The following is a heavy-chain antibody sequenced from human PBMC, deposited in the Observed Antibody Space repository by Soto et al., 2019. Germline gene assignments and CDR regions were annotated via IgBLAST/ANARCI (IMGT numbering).Heavy chain of an antibody. J-gene: IGHJ5*02. CDR1: GFTVSSNH. CDR3: ARGYCSGGSCYPIWFDP. Sequence: PGGSLRLSCAASGFTVSSNHMSWVRQAPGKGLEWVSVIYSSGNTYYADSVKGRFTISRDNSKNTLFLQMNSLRAEDTAVYYCARGYCSGGSCYPIWFDPWGQGTLVTVSS. D-gene: IGHD2-15*01. V-gene: IGHV3-53*01. CDR2: IYSSGNT.